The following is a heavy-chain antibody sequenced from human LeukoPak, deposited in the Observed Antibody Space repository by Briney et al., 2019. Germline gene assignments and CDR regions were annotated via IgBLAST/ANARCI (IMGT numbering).Heavy chain of an antibody. CDR2: IKQDGSEK. J-gene: IGHJ4*02. D-gene: IGHD5-12*01. CDR1: GFTFSSYW. V-gene: IGHV3-7*01. Sequence: GGSLRLSCAASGFTFSSYWMSWVRQAPGKGLEWVANIKQDGSEKYYVDSVKGQFTISRDNAKNSLYLQMNSLRAEDTAVYYCARDSTRGGYDFGYWGQGTLVTVSS. CDR3: ARDSTRGGYDFGY.